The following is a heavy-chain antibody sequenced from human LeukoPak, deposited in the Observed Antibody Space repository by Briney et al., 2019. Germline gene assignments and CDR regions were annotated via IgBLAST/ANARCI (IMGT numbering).Heavy chain of an antibody. D-gene: IGHD1-26*01. J-gene: IGHJ4*02. CDR1: GGSVSSGSYY. Sequence: SETLSLTCTVSGGSVSSGSYYWSWIRQPPGKGLEWIGYIYYSGSTYYNPSLKTRFTISVDTSKNQFSLKVHSVTAADTALYFCARDSLQSSLWGQGALVTVSS. V-gene: IGHV4-61*01. CDR3: ARDSLQSSL. CDR2: IYYSGST.